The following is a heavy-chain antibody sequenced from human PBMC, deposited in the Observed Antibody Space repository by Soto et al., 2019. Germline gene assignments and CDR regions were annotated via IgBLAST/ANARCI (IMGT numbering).Heavy chain of an antibody. V-gene: IGHV3-30*18. CDR3: AKERAPQCSSGWYD. D-gene: IGHD6-19*01. CDR1: GFTFSSYG. J-gene: IGHJ4*02. Sequence: QVQLVESGGGVVQPGRSLRLSCAASGFTFSSYGMHWVRQAPGKGLEWVAVISYDGSNKYYADSLKGRVTISRDNPKNTLFLQMNSLRTADTAVYYNAKERAPQCSSGWYDWGLGTLVTVSS. CDR2: ISYDGSNK.